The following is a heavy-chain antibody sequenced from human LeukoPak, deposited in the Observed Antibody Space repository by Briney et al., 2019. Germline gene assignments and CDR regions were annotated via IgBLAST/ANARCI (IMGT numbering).Heavy chain of an antibody. CDR3: ARVVGDGATYGPFDY. CDR2: INSDGSST. J-gene: IGHJ4*02. CDR1: GFTFSSYW. Sequence: GGSLRLSCAASGFTFSSYWMNWVRQVPGKGLVWVSRINSDGSSTSYADSVKGRFTISRDNAKNTLYLQMNSLRAEDTAVYYCARVVGDGATYGPFDYWGQGTLVTVSS. V-gene: IGHV3-74*01. D-gene: IGHD5-12*01.